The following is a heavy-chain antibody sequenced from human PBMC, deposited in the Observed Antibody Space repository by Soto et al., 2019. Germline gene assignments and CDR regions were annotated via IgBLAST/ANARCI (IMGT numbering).Heavy chain of an antibody. CDR1: GYTRTELS. Sequence: ASVKVSCKVSGYTRTELSMHWVRQAPGKGLEWMGGFDPEDGERIYAQKFQGRVTMTEDTSTDTAYMELSSLRSEDTAVYYCASRTDYGDYFPAYPGICGQRYLVTVSP. J-gene: IGHJ4*02. D-gene: IGHD4-17*01. CDR2: FDPEDGER. CDR3: ASRTDYGDYFPAYPGI. V-gene: IGHV1-24*01.